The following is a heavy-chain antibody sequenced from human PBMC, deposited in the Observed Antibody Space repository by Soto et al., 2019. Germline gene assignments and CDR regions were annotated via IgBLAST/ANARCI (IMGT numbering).Heavy chain of an antibody. V-gene: IGHV1-2*02. J-gene: IGHJ4*02. CDR1: GYSFTGYY. CDR3: ARGESESGFAKDY. D-gene: IGHD5-12*01. Sequence: QVQLVQSGAEVTKPGASVKVSCKASGYSFTGYYMHWVRQAPGQGLEWMGWIHPNSGVTNFAQKFQGRVTMTRDTSITTAYMEVSRLRSDDTAVYYCARGESESGFAKDYWGQGTLVTVSS. CDR2: IHPNSGVT.